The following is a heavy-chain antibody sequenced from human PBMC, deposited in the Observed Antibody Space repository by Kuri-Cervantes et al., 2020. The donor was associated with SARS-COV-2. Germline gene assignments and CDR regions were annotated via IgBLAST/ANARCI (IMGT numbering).Heavy chain of an antibody. V-gene: IGHV1-18*01. CDR3: ARGGWGSGGLRATASHYYYYMDV. CDR2: ISTHHGNT. J-gene: IGHJ6*03. D-gene: IGHD3-16*01. CDR1: GYTFTSYG. Sequence: ASVKVSCKASGYTFTSYGINWVRQAPGQGLEWMGWISTHHGNTNYAQKFQGRVTITTDESTSTAYMELGSLRSEDTAVYYCARGGWGSGGLRATASHYYYYMDVWGKGTTVTVSS.